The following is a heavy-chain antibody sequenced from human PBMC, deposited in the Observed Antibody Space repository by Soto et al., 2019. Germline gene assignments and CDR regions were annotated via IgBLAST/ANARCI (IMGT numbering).Heavy chain of an antibody. D-gene: IGHD2-15*01. J-gene: IGHJ5*02. V-gene: IGHV1-2*04. CDR3: ARADIAGWWFDP. Sequence: ASVKVSCKASGFTFTGYYMHWVRQAPGQGLERVGWINPNSGGTNYAQKFQGWVTMTRDTSISTAYMELSRLRSDDTAVYYCARADIAGWWFDPWGQGTLVTVSS. CDR1: GFTFTGYY. CDR2: INPNSGGT.